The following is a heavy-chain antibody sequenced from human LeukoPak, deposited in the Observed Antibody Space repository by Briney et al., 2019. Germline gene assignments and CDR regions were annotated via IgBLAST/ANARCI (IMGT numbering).Heavy chain of an antibody. D-gene: IGHD6-6*01. CDR3: ARDVLDSSSSVADY. CDR1: GFTFSSYW. V-gene: IGHV3-7*01. J-gene: IGHJ4*02. CDR2: IKQDGSEK. Sequence: PGGSLRLSCAASGFTFSSYWMSWVRQAPGKGLEWVANIKQDGSEKYYVDSVKGRFTISRDNAKNSLYLQMNSLRAEDTAVYYCARDVLDSSSSVADYWGQGTLVTVSS.